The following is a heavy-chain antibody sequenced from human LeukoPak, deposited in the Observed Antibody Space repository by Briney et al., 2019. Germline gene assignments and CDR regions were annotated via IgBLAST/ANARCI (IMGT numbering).Heavy chain of an antibody. J-gene: IGHJ4*02. CDR3: AKERSFGPRDFDY. CDR1: GFTFSSYG. CDR2: ISYDGSNK. D-gene: IGHD3-10*01. Sequence: GGSLRLSCAASGFTFSSYGMHWVRQAPGKGLEWVAVISYDGSNKYYADSVKGRFTISRDNSKNTLYLQMDSLRADDTAVYHCAKERSFGPRDFDYWGQGTLVTVSS. V-gene: IGHV3-30*18.